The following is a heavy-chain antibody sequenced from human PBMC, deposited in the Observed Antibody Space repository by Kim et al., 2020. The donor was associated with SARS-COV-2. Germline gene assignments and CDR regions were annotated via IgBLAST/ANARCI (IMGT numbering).Heavy chain of an antibody. CDR1: GFTFSNYW. V-gene: IGHV3-7*01. D-gene: IGHD1-26*01. J-gene: IGHJ4*02. CDR3: TGWGAGYY. Sequence: GVSLRLSCAASGFTFSNYWMSWVRQAPGKGLEWVANIKREGSEKYYVDSVRGRFTISRDNAKNSLFLQMNSLRGEDTAVYYCTGWGAGYYWGPGTLVTVSS. CDR2: IKREGSEK.